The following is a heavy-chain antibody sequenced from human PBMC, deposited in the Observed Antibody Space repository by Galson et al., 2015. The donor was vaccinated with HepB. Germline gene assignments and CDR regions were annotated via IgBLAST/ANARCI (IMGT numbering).Heavy chain of an antibody. J-gene: IGHJ6*02. CDR3: ARDLYICPGDCYDFYYYYGMDV. CDR1: GFTFSSYA. V-gene: IGHV3-30*04. D-gene: IGHD2-21*02. CDR2: ISYDGSNK. Sequence: SLRLSCAASGFTFSSYAMHWVRQAPGKGLEWVAVISYDGSNKYYADSVKGRFTISRDNSKNTLYLQMNSLRAEDTAVYYCARDLYICPGDCYDFYYYYGMDVWGQGTTVTVSS.